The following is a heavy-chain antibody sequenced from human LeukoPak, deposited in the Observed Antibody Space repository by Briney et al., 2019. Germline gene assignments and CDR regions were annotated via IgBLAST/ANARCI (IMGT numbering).Heavy chain of an antibody. V-gene: IGHV1-8*01. CDR3: ARATSIAARPGGY. Sequence: ASVKVSCKASGYTFTSYDINCVRQATGQGLEWMGWMNPNSGNTGYAQKFQGRVTMTRNTSISTAYMELSSLRSEDTAVYYCARATSIAARPGGYWGQGTLVTVSS. D-gene: IGHD6-6*01. CDR2: MNPNSGNT. CDR1: GYTFTSYD. J-gene: IGHJ4*02.